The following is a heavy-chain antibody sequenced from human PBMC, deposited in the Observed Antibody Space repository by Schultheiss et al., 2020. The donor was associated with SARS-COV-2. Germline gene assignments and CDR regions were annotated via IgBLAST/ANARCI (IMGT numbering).Heavy chain of an antibody. CDR1: GYSISSGDYY. D-gene: IGHD5-18*01. Sequence: SETLSLTCTVAGYSISSGDYYWSWIRQPPGKGLEWIGYIYYSGSTNYNPSLKSRVTISVDTSKNQFSLKLSSVTAADTAVYYCARDQGYGGSHDYWGQGTLVTVSS. V-gene: IGHV4-61*08. CDR3: ARDQGYGGSHDY. J-gene: IGHJ4*02. CDR2: IYYSGST.